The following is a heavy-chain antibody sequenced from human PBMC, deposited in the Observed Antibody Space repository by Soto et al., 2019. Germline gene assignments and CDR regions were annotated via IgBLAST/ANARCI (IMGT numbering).Heavy chain of an antibody. Sequence: LKLSCADSGFTFSSYAMSWFRQAPGKGLEWVSAISGSGGSTYYADSVKGRFTISRDNSKNTLYLQMNSLRAEDTAVYYCAKARHTVTYFDYWGQGTLVTVSS. V-gene: IGHV3-23*01. CDR2: ISGSGGST. CDR1: GFTFSSYA. CDR3: AKARHTVTYFDY. J-gene: IGHJ4*02. D-gene: IGHD4-17*01.